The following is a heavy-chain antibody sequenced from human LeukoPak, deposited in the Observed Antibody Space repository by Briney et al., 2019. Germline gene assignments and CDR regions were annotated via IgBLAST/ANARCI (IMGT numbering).Heavy chain of an antibody. Sequence: ASVKVSCKASGYTFSNYGINWVRQAPGQGLEWMGWISGLNGNTNYAQKFQGRVTLTTDTSTKTTYMELRSLGSDDTAVYYCARGRYDILTGPETFDYWGQGTPVTVSS. J-gene: IGHJ4*02. V-gene: IGHV1-18*01. D-gene: IGHD3-9*01. CDR1: GYTFSNYG. CDR3: ARGRYDILTGPETFDY. CDR2: ISGLNGNT.